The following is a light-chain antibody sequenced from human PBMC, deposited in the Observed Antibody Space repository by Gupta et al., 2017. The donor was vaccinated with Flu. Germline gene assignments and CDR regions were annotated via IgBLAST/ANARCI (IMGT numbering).Light chain of an antibody. CDR2: EVY. Sequence: SRTISCTGTSRDLGTYDLVAWYQQYPGKAPQVLIYEVYKRPSGISNRFSGSKSGNTASLTISGLRAEDEADYFCCSYIGSSVYVCGAGTTVTV. V-gene: IGLV2-23*02. J-gene: IGLJ1*01. CDR3: CSYIGSSVYV. CDR1: SRDLGTYDL.